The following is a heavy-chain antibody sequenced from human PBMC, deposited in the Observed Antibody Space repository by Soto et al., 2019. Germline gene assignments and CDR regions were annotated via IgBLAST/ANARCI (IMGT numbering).Heavy chain of an antibody. CDR1: GFTFRSYG. J-gene: IGHJ3*02. CDR3: AKEITIFGFDAFDI. V-gene: IGHV3-30*18. D-gene: IGHD3-3*01. Sequence: PGGSLRLSCAASGFTFRSYGMHWVRQAPGKGLEWVAVISYDGSNKYYADSVKGRFTISRDNSKNTLYLQMNSLRAEDTAVYYCAKEITIFGFDAFDIWGQGTMVTVSS. CDR2: ISYDGSNK.